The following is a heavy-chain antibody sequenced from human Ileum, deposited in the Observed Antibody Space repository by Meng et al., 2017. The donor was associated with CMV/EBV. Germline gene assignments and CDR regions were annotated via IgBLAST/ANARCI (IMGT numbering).Heavy chain of an antibody. D-gene: IGHD6-13*01. CDR1: GFAFDSYA. J-gene: IGHJ4*02. CDR3: AREVPGQLLVFDY. V-gene: IGHV3-7*01. CDR2: IKDDGSTK. Sequence: GESLKISCAASGFAFDSYAMNWVRRAPGKGLEWVANIKDDGSTKNYVDSVKGRLTISRDNAKNSLYLQVNSLRVEDSAVYYCAREVPGQLLVFDYWGQGTLVTVSS.